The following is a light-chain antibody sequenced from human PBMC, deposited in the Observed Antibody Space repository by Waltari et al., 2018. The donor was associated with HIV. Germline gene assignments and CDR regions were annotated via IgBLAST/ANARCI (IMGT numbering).Light chain of an antibody. CDR3: YSTDTSDNEKV. Sequence: SYELTQPPSVSASPGQTARITCSGDALPKKYAYWYQQKSGQAPVLVIYEDIKRPSGIPERFSGSSSGTVATLTISGAQVEDEADYYCYSTDTSDNEKVFGGGTKLTVL. CDR1: ALPKKY. V-gene: IGLV3-10*01. J-gene: IGLJ2*01. CDR2: EDI.